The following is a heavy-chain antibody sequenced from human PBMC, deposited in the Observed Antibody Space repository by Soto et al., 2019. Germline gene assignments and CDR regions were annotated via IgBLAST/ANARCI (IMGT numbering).Heavy chain of an antibody. Sequence: QVQLQESGPGLVKPSETLSLTCTVSGGSISSYYWSWIRQPPGKGLEWIGYIYYSGSTNYNPSLKSRVTISVDTSKNQFSLKLSSVTAADTVVYYCARTGSSWYDLGFDDWGQGTLVTVSS. J-gene: IGHJ4*02. CDR3: ARTGSSWYDLGFDD. V-gene: IGHV4-59*01. CDR1: GGSISSYY. CDR2: IYYSGST. D-gene: IGHD6-13*01.